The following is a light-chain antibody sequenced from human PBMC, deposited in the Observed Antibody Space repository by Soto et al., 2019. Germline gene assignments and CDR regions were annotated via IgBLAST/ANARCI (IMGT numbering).Light chain of an antibody. Sequence: EIVLTQSPGTLSLSPGERATLSCRASQSISNSYLAWYQQKPGQAPRLLIYGASSRATGIPDGFSGSGSGTDFTLTISRLQPEDFAGYYCQQYNNSPFTFGPGTKVDIK. CDR3: QQYNNSPFT. V-gene: IGKV3-20*01. J-gene: IGKJ3*01. CDR1: QSISNSY. CDR2: GAS.